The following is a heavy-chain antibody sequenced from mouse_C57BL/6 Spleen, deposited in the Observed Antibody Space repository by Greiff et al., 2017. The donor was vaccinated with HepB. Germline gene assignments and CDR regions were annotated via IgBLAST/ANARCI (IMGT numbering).Heavy chain of an antibody. CDR3: ARERDYGSSYFYAMDY. D-gene: IGHD1-1*01. CDR2: ISDGGSYT. J-gene: IGHJ4*01. V-gene: IGHV5-4*01. CDR1: GFTFSSYA. Sequence: EVKLVESGGGLVKPGGSLKLSCAASGFTFSSYAMSWVRQTPEKRLEWVATISDGGSYTYYPDNVKGRFTISRDNAKNNLYLQMSHLKSEDTAMYYCARERDYGSSYFYAMDYWGQGTSVTVSS.